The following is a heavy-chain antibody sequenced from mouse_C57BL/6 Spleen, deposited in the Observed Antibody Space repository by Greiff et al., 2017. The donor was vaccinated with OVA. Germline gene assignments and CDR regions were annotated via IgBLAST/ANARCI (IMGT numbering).Heavy chain of an antibody. V-gene: IGHV5-17*01. CDR3: AWLGPHAMDY. CDR2: LSSGSSTI. D-gene: IGHD4-1*01. CDR1: GFTFSDYG. J-gene: IGHJ4*01. Sequence: EVKLMESGGGLVKPGGSLKLSCAASGFTFSDYGMNWVRQAPAKGLEWVAYLSSGSSTIYYADTVKGRFTISRDNAKNTLFLQMTSLRSEDTAMYYCAWLGPHAMDYWGQGTSVTVSS.